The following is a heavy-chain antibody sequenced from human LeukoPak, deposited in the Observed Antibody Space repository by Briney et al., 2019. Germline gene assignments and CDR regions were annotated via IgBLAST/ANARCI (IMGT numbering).Heavy chain of an antibody. V-gene: IGHV3-23*01. J-gene: IGHJ4*02. CDR3: VKVPADRYFNATLFDY. D-gene: IGHD3-16*02. Sequence: PGGSLRLSCAASGLIFSSYAMSWVRQAPGKGLEWVSAISGSGGSTYYADSVKGRFTISRDNSKNTLYLQMNSPRAVKTAVYYCVKVPADRYFNATLFDYWGQGTLVTVSS. CDR1: GLIFSSYA. CDR2: ISGSGGST.